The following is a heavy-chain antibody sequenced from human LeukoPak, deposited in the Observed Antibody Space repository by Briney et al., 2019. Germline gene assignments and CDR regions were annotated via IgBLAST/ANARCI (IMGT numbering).Heavy chain of an antibody. J-gene: IGHJ3*02. V-gene: IGHV4-34*01. CDR1: GGSFSGYY. CDR3: AREYYYGSGSYYNRNAFDI. Sequence: PSETLSLTCAVYGGSFSGYYWSWIRQPPGKGLEWIGEINHSGSTNYNPSLKSRVTISVDTSKIQFSLKLSSVTAADTAVYYCAREYYYGSGSYYNRNAFDIWGQGTMVTVSS. D-gene: IGHD3-10*01. CDR2: INHSGST.